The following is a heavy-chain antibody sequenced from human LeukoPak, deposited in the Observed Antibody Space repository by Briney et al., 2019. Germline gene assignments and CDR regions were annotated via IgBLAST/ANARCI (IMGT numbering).Heavy chain of an antibody. CDR1: GYTYTHYA. V-gene: IGHV7-4-1*01. CDR2: ITTNTWNP. D-gene: IGHD3-10*01. J-gene: IGHJ4*02. CDR3: GRDGGLWFGELLSY. Sequence: ASVKVSCKASGYTYTHYAMHCVPQAPAQALEWMGWITTNTWNPTYAQGFTGRFVSSLDTSVTTAYLQIRSLKAEDTAVYYCGRDGGLWFGELLSYWGEGTLVTVSS.